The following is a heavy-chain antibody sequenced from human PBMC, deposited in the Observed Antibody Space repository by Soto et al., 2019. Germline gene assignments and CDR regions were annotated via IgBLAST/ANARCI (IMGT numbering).Heavy chain of an antibody. D-gene: IGHD3-3*01. CDR3: VRDKYYDFWSGYYTAYQYYGMDV. J-gene: IGHJ6*02. CDR2: INGDGTIT. Sequence: GGPLRLSCAATGFPYTRYSMNWVTEAAGMGLVWVARINGDGTITTYVDSVKGRFTISRDNARNTLSLQMDSLRAEDTAVYYCVRDKYYDFWSGYYTAYQYYGMDVWGQGT. V-gene: IGHV3-74*01. CDR1: GFPYTRYS.